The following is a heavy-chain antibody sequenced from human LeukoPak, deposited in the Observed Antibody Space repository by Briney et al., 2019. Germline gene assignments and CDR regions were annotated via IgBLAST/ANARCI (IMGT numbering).Heavy chain of an antibody. Sequence: GGSLRLSCEGSGFSFSNYWMSWVRQAPGKGLEWVAHINEGGSDKYYVDSVKGRFTISRDNAKNSLYLQMGSLRAEDTAVFYCTTWSSCSRDTCQFNYWGQGTLVTVSS. V-gene: IGHV3-7*01. CDR2: INEGGSDK. CDR1: GFSFSNYW. J-gene: IGHJ4*02. CDR3: TTWSSCSRDTCQFNY. D-gene: IGHD2-2*01.